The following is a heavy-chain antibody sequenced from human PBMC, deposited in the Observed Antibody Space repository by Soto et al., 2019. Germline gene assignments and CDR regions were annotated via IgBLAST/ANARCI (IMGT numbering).Heavy chain of an antibody. CDR2: IIPIVDIT. CDR3: ARVTAVAGNYFDY. CDR1: GGTFGSYS. D-gene: IGHD6-19*01. V-gene: IGHV1-69*02. J-gene: IGHJ4*02. Sequence: GASVKVSCQASGGTFGSYSISWVRPAPGQGLEWMGRIIPIVDITTYAQKLEGRVTITADKSTSTAYMELSSLRSEDTAVYYCARVTAVAGNYFDYWGQGPQVTVSS.